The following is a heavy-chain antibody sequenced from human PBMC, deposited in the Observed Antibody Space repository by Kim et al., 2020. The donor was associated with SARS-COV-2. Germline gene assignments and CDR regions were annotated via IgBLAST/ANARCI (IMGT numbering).Heavy chain of an antibody. V-gene: IGHV1-69*02. CDR3: ARIPSSGWYKGADAFDI. J-gene: IGHJ3*02. Sequence: QGRVTITADKSTSTAYMELSSLRSEDTAVYYCARIPSSGWYKGADAFDIWGQGTMVTVSS. D-gene: IGHD6-19*01.